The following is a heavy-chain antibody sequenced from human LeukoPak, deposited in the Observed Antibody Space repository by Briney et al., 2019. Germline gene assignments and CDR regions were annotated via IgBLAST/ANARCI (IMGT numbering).Heavy chain of an antibody. V-gene: IGHV4-61*01. D-gene: IGHD2-15*01. CDR3: ARADCSGGSCSFDY. Sequence: SETLSLTCTVSGYSISSGYYWGWIRQPPGKGLEWIGYIYYSGSTNYNPSLKSRVTISVDTSKNQFSLKLSSVTAADTAVYYCARADCSGGSCSFDYWGQGTLVTVSS. CDR1: GYSISSGYY. J-gene: IGHJ4*02. CDR2: IYYSGST.